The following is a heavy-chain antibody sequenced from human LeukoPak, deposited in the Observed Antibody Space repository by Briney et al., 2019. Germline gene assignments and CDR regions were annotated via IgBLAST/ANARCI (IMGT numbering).Heavy chain of an antibody. J-gene: IGHJ4*02. D-gene: IGHD3-22*01. CDR1: GGSISSSSYY. V-gene: IGHV4-39*07. CDR2: IYHSGST. CDR3: ARVTGYMIEDYFDY. Sequence: SETLSLTCTVSGGSISSSSYYWGWIRQPPGKGLEWIGSIYHSGSTYYNPSLKSRVTISVDTSKNQFSLKLSSVTAADTAVYYCARVTGYMIEDYFDYWGQGTLVTVSS.